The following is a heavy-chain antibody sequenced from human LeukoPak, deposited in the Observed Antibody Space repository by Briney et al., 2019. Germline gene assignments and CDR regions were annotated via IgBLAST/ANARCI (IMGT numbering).Heavy chain of an antibody. CDR2: ISYDGSNK. V-gene: IGHV3-30*04. J-gene: IGHJ4*02. D-gene: IGHD4-11*01. Sequence: PGGSLRLSCAASGFTFSSYAMHWVRQAPGKGLEWVAVISYDGSNKYYADSVKGRFTISRDNSKNTLYLQMNSLRAEDTAVYYCARAGDYSNYDYFDYWGQGTLVTVSS. CDR1: GFTFSSYA. CDR3: ARAGDYSNYDYFDY.